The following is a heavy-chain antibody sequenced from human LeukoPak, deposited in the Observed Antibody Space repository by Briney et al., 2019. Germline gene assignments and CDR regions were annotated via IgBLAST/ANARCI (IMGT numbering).Heavy chain of an antibody. D-gene: IGHD5-24*01. J-gene: IGHJ4*02. CDR2: IKSKTDGGTT. CDR1: GFTFSNAW. CDR3: TTSRGRGGFEFDY. Sequence: GGSLRLSCAASGFTFSNAWMSWVRQAPGKGLEWVGRIKSKTDGGTTDYAAPVKGRFTISRDDSKNTLYLQMNSLKTEDTAVYYCTTSRGRGGFEFDYWGQGTLVTVSS. V-gene: IGHV3-15*01.